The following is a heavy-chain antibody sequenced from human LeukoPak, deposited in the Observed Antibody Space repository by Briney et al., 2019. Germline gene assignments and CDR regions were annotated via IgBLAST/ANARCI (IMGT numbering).Heavy chain of an antibody. V-gene: IGHV3-74*01. CDR1: GFTFSSYW. CDR3: AKDSGSYWVDYYYMDV. J-gene: IGHJ6*03. Sequence: GGSLRLSCAASGFTFSSYWMHWVRQAPGKGLVWVSRINSDGSSTSYADSVKGRFTISRDNAKNTLYLQMNSLRAEDTAVYYCAKDSGSYWVDYYYMDVWGKGTTVTVSS. D-gene: IGHD1-26*01. CDR2: INSDGSST.